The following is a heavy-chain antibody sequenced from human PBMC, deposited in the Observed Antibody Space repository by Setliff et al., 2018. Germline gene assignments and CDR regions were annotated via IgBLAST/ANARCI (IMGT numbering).Heavy chain of an antibody. CDR2: ISSSSSYI. CDR3: ARDEQQLQGENYFDY. V-gene: IGHV3-21*01. D-gene: IGHD6-13*01. CDR1: GFRFSDYA. J-gene: IGHJ4*02. Sequence: PGGSLRLSCAASGFRFSDYAMHWVRQAPGKGLEWVSSISSSSSYIYYADSVKGRFTISRDNAKNSLYLQMNSLRAEDTAVYYCARDEQQLQGENYFDYWGQGTLVTVSS.